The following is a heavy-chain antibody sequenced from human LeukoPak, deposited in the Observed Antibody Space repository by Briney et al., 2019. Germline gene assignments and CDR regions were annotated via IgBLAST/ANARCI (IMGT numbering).Heavy chain of an antibody. D-gene: IGHD2-2*01. J-gene: IGHJ3*02. CDR3: ARTLGYCSSTSCYGGAFDI. Sequence: PSETLSLTCTVSGYSINSGYFWGWIRQPPGKGLEWIGYIYYSGSTNYNPSLKSRVTMSVDTSKNQFSLKLSSVTTLDTAVYYCARTLGYCSSTSCYGGAFDIWGQGTMVTVSS. V-gene: IGHV4-28*06. CDR1: GYSINSGYF. CDR2: IYYSGST.